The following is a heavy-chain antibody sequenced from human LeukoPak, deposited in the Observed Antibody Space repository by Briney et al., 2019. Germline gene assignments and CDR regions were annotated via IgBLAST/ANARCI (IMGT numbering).Heavy chain of an antibody. V-gene: IGHV4-39*07. CDR3: ARGEGDFWSGYYYFDY. CDR1: GGSITSVSYY. J-gene: IGHJ4*02. Sequence: PSETLSLTCTVSGGSITSVSYYWGWIRQPPGKGLEWIGSIYYSGSTYYSPSLKSRVTISVDTSKNQFSLKLSSVTAADTAVYYCARGEGDFWSGYYYFDYWGQGTLVTVSS. D-gene: IGHD3-3*01. CDR2: IYYSGST.